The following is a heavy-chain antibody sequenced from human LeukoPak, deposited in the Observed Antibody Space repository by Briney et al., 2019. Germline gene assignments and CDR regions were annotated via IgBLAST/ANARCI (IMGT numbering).Heavy chain of an antibody. D-gene: IGHD6-13*01. Sequence: GGSLRLSCAASGFTFSSYEMNWVRQAPGKGLEWVANIKQDGSEKYYVDSVKGRFTISRDNAKKSLFLQINILRAEDTAVYYCARIGSIGAAAPFDYWGQGTLVIVSS. CDR2: IKQDGSEK. V-gene: IGHV3-7*05. CDR3: ARIGSIGAAAPFDY. J-gene: IGHJ4*02. CDR1: GFTFSSYE.